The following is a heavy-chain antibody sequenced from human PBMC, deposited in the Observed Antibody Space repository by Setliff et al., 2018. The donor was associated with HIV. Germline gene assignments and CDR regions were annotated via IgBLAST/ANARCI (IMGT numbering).Heavy chain of an antibody. CDR3: ARDRSSTGDYNEEHLFEY. J-gene: IGHJ4*02. V-gene: IGHV1-18*01. CDR1: GYTFNDYG. CDR2: ISGHNGYT. Sequence: ASVMVSCKASGYTFNDYGISWVRQAPGHGLEWMGWISGHNGYTNYAQKVQDRVTMTTDTSTSTAYMELRGLRSDDTAVYYCARDRSSTGDYNEEHLFEYWGQGTPVTVSS. D-gene: IGHD3-22*01.